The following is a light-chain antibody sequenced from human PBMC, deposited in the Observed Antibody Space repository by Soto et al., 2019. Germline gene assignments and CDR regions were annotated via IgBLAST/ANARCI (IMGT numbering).Light chain of an antibody. V-gene: IGKV1-5*03. Sequence: DIQMTQSPSTLSSSVGDRVTITCRASQSISSWLAWYQQRPGKAPKLLIYKASSLESGVPSRFSGSGSGTEFTLTISSLQPGDSATYYCQQYNSYSLTFGQGTKVDIK. CDR3: QQYNSYSLT. CDR2: KAS. J-gene: IGKJ1*01. CDR1: QSISSW.